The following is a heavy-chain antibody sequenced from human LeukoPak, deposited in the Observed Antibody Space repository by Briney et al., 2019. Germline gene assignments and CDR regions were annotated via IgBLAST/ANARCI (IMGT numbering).Heavy chain of an antibody. CDR1: GYTFMKYG. CDR2: ISTYNYKT. D-gene: IGHD3-9*01. V-gene: IGHV1-18*01. J-gene: IGHJ4*02. Sequence: GASVKVSCKTSGYTFMKYGIIWVRQAPGQGLEWMGWISTYNYKTKYAQTFQDRITLTTDTSTSTVYLELKSLRSDDTAVYFCARQYCIFTDCSMIQTYFDNWGQGTVVTVSS. CDR3: ARQYCIFTDCSMIQTYFDN.